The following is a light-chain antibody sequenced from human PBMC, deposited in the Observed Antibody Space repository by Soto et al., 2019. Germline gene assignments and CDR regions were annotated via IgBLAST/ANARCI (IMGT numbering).Light chain of an antibody. CDR1: QSVSSIY. CDR2: GAS. J-gene: IGKJ1*01. CDR3: QQYGSSLWT. Sequence: EIVLTQSPGTLSLSPWERATLSCRASQSVSSIYFAWYQQKPGQAPRLLIYGASSRATGIPDRFSGSGSGTDFTLTISRLEPEDFAVYYCQQYGSSLWTFGQGTKVEIK. V-gene: IGKV3-20*01.